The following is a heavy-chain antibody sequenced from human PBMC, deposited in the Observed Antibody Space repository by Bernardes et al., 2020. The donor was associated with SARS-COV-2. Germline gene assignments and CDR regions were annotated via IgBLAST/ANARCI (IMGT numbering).Heavy chain of an antibody. CDR1: GYTFTGYY. Sequence: ASVKVSCKASGYTFTGYYMHWVRQAPGQGLEWMGWINPNSGGTNYAQKFQGRVTMTRDTSISTAYMELSRLRSDDTAVYYCAESSYCSSTSCWVIYGMDVWGQGTTVTVSS. V-gene: IGHV1-2*02. J-gene: IGHJ6*02. CDR2: INPNSGGT. CDR3: AESSYCSSTSCWVIYGMDV. D-gene: IGHD2-2*01.